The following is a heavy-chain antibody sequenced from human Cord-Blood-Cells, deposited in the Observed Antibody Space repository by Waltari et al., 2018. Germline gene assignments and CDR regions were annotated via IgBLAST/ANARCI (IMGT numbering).Heavy chain of an antibody. J-gene: IGHJ3*02. Sequence: QVQLVQSGAEVKKPGASVKVSCKVSGYTLTELSMHWVRQAPGKGLEGMGGFDPEDGETIYAQKFQGRVTMTEDTSTDTAYMELSSLRSEDTAVYYCATEYCSSTSCYTTPDAFDIWGQGTMVTVSS. CDR2: FDPEDGET. V-gene: IGHV1-24*01. CDR1: GYTLTELS. CDR3: ATEYCSSTSCYTTPDAFDI. D-gene: IGHD2-2*02.